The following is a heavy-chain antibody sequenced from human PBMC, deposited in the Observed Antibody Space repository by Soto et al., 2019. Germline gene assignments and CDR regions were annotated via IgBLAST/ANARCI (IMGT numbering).Heavy chain of an antibody. D-gene: IGHD3-3*01. V-gene: IGHV4-34*01. CDR1: GGSFSGYY. J-gene: IGHJ5*02. Sequence: SETLSLTCAVYGGSFSGYYWSWIRQPPGKGLEWIGEINHSGSTNYNPSLKSRVTISVDTSKNQFSLKLSSVTAADTAVYYCARGGSITIFGVVGWFDPWGQGTLVTVSS. CDR2: INHSGST. CDR3: ARGGSITIFGVVGWFDP.